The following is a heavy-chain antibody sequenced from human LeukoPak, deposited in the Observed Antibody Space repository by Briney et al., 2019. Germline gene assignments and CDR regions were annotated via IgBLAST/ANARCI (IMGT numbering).Heavy chain of an antibody. D-gene: IGHD3-9*01. CDR2: ISYDGNIK. CDR3: ARDRSTILMIYATDS. CDR1: GFTFNTYG. Sequence: GRSLRLSCAASGFTFNTYGMHWVRQAPGKGLEWVAVISYDGNIKYYADSVKGRFSISRDSSKNTLYLQVNSLRAEDTAVYYCARDRSTILMIYATDSWGQGTLVTVSS. J-gene: IGHJ5*01. V-gene: IGHV3-30*03.